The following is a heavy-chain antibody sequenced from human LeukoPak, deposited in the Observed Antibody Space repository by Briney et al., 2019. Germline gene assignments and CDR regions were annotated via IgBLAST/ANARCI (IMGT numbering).Heavy chain of an antibody. D-gene: IGHD3-10*01. V-gene: IGHV4-31*03. J-gene: IGHJ4*02. CDR1: GGSISSGGYY. CDR2: IYYSGST. Sequence: SETLSLACTVSGGSISSGGYYWSWIRQHPGKGLEWIGYIYYSGSTYYNPSLKSRVTISVDTSKNQFSLKLSSVTAADTAVYYCARALVTMASFDYWGQGTLVTVSS. CDR3: ARALVTMASFDY.